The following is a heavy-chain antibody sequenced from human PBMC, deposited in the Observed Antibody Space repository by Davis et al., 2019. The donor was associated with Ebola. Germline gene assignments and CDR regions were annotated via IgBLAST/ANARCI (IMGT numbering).Heavy chain of an antibody. CDR3: ARDQLRGLVLFYYFDY. Sequence: ASVKVSCKASGYTFTNYAMNWVRQAPGQSLEWMGWINADNGDRFYSQRFRDRLTISRDTSASTVYMELTGLRSEDTAVYYCARDQLRGLVLFYYFDYWGQGTLVTVSS. CDR2: INADNGDR. D-gene: IGHD3-10*01. V-gene: IGHV1-3*01. J-gene: IGHJ4*02. CDR1: GYTFTNYA.